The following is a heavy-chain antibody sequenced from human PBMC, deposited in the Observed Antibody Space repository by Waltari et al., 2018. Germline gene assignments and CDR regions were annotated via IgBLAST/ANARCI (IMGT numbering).Heavy chain of an antibody. Sequence: QVQLQQWGAGLLKPSETLSLTCAVYGGSFSGYYWSWIRQPPGKGLEWIGEINHSGSTNYNPALKRRVTISVDTSKNQFSLKLSSVTAADTAVYYCARGGYSYGYFDYWGQGTLVTVSS. D-gene: IGHD5-18*01. J-gene: IGHJ4*02. V-gene: IGHV4-34*01. CDR2: INHSGST. CDR1: GGSFSGYY. CDR3: ARGGYSYGYFDY.